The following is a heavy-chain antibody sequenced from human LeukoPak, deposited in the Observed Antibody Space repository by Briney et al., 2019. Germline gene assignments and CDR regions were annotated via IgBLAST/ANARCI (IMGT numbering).Heavy chain of an antibody. CDR1: GGSISSGNYY. Sequence: SQTLSLTCTVSGGSISSGNYYWNWIRQPAGKGLEWIGRIYTRGSTKYNTSLKSRVTISVDTSKNQFSLRVASVTAADTAVYYCARDWILRYFDKLRGPGYMDVWGKGTTVTVSS. CDR3: ARDWILRYFDKLRGPGYMDV. J-gene: IGHJ6*03. CDR2: IYTRGST. V-gene: IGHV4-61*02. D-gene: IGHD3-9*01.